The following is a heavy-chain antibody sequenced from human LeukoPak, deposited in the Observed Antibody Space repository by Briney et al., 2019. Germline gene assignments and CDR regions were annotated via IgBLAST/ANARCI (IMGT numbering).Heavy chain of an antibody. J-gene: IGHJ4*02. V-gene: IGHV3-33*01. CDR3: AREGGSFSFADY. CDR2: IWYDGSNR. D-gene: IGHD1-26*01. CDR1: GFIFSNAG. Sequence: PGGSLRLSCAASGFIFSNAGLHWVRQAPGKGLEWVAVIWYDGSNRYYADSVRGRFTISRDDSKNTLYLQMNSLRAEDTAMYYCAREGGSFSFADYWGQGTLVTVSS.